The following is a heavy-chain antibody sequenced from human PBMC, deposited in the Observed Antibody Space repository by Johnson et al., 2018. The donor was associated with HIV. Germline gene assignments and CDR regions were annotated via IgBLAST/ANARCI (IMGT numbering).Heavy chain of an antibody. CDR1: GFTVSSNY. J-gene: IGHJ3*02. CDR2: IYSGGST. Sequence: VQLVESGGGLVQPGGSLRLSCAASGFTVSSNYMSWVRQAPGKGLEWVSVIYSGGSTYYADSVTGRFTISRDNSKNTLYLQMNSLRAEDTAVYYCARRSWAVDAFDIWGQGTMVTVSS. D-gene: IGHD1-26*01. V-gene: IGHV3-66*01. CDR3: ARRSWAVDAFDI.